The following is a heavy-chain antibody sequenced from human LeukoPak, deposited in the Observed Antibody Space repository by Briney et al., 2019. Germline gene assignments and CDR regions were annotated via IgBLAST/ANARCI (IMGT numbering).Heavy chain of an antibody. D-gene: IGHD2-21*01. Sequence: SETLSLTCTVSGVSISDYFWSWIRQPPGKGREWIGYIYYSGSTNYNTSLKSRVTISVDTSKNQFSQKLSSVTAADTAVYYCARERGGNSAFDIWGQGTMVTVSS. CDR2: IYYSGST. V-gene: IGHV4-59*01. J-gene: IGHJ3*02. CDR1: GVSISDYF. CDR3: ARERGGNSAFDI.